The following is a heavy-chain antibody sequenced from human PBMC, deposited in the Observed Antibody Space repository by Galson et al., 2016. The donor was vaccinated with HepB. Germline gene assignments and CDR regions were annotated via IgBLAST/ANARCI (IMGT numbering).Heavy chain of an antibody. J-gene: IGHJ6*02. V-gene: IGHV3-30*18. CDR2: ISYDGSNK. CDR1: GFTFSSYG. CDR3: AKDRRYGYFGSGGMDV. D-gene: IGHD3-10*01. Sequence: SLRLSCAASGFTFSSYGMHWVRQAPGKGLEWVAVISYDGSNKYYADSVKGRFTISRDNSKNTLYLQMNSLRAEDTAVYYCAKDRRYGYFGSGGMDVWGQGNTVTDSS.